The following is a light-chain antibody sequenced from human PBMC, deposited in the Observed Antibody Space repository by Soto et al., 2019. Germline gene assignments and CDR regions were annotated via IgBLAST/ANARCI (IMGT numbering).Light chain of an antibody. CDR1: NIGFRS. CDR3: QVWDSCVDHVI. CDR2: DNT. J-gene: IGLJ2*01. Sequence: SYELTQPPSVSVAPRQTATITCGGTNIGFRSVHWYQQRPGQAPVLVVYDNTDRPPGIPERFSGSNSGHTATLTIDRVAAGDEADYYCQVWDSCVDHVIFGGGTKLTVL. V-gene: IGLV3-21*02.